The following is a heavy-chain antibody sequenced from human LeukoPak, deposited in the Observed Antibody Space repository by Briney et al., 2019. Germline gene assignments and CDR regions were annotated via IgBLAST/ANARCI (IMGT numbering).Heavy chain of an antibody. J-gene: IGHJ4*02. Sequence: GASVKVSCKASGYTFTAYYMHWVRQAPGQGLEWMGWVSPNTGGTNYARKFQGRVTMTRDTSISPAYMELSRLRSDDTAVYNCARGSPRGYCSSTSCYPFFDYWGQGTLVTVSS. CDR2: VSPNTGGT. CDR3: ARGSPRGYCSSTSCYPFFDY. V-gene: IGHV1-2*02. CDR1: GYTFTAYY. D-gene: IGHD2-2*01.